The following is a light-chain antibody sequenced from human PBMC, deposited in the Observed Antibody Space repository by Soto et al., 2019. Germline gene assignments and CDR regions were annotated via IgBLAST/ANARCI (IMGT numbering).Light chain of an antibody. Sequence: QLVLTQPASVSGSPGQSITLSCTGTNSDVGGYNYVSWYQHHPGKAPKLMIYEVSKRPSGVSNRFSGSKSGNTASLTISGLQAEDEADYYCSSYTTSTTRVFGGGTKLTVL. V-gene: IGLV2-14*01. J-gene: IGLJ3*02. CDR1: NSDVGGYNY. CDR3: SSYTTSTTRV. CDR2: EVS.